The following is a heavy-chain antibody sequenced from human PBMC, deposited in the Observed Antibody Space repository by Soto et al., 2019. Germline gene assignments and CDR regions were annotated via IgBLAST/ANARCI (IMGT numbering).Heavy chain of an antibody. CDR3: ARRGISARENDY. CDR1: GFTFSDYY. CDR2: ISSSGSIT. D-gene: IGHD6-13*01. V-gene: IGHV3-11*01. J-gene: IGHJ4*02. Sequence: QVQLVESGGGLVKPGGSLRLSCAASGFTFSDYYLSWIPQAPGKGLEWVSYISSSGSITYYADSVRGRFTISRDNAKNSLYLQMNSLRADDTAVYYCARRGISARENDYWGQGTLVTVSS.